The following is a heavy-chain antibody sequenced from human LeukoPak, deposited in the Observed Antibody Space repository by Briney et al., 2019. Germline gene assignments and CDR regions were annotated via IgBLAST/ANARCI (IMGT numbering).Heavy chain of an antibody. D-gene: IGHD6-13*01. CDR2: ISWNSGSI. CDR3: AKDLRIAAAGKGFDY. V-gene: IGHV3-9*01. J-gene: IGHJ4*02. Sequence: GGSLRLSCAASGFTFDDYAMHWVRQAPGKGLEWVSGISWNSGSIGYADSVKGRFTISRDNAKNSLYLQMNSLRAEDTALYYCAKDLRIAAAGKGFDYWGQGTLVTVSS. CDR1: GFTFDDYA.